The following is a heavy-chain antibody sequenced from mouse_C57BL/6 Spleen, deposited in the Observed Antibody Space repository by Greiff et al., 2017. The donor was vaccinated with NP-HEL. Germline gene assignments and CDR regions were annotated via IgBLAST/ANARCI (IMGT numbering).Heavy chain of an antibody. D-gene: IGHD1-1*01. CDR3: ARRGYYGSSYYFDY. CDR1: GYAFTNYL. Sequence: VQLVESGAELVRPGTSVKVSCKASGYAFTNYLIEWVKQRPGQGLEWIGVINPGSGGTNYNEKFKGKATLTADKSSSTAYMQLSSLTSEDSAVYFCARRGYYGSSYYFDYWGQGTTLTVSS. V-gene: IGHV1-54*01. CDR2: INPGSGGT. J-gene: IGHJ2*01.